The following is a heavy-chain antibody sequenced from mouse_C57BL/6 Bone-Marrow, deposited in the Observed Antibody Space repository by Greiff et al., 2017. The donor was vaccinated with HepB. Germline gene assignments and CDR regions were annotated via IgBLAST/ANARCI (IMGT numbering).Heavy chain of an antibody. Sequence: QVQLKQSGAELARPGASVKLSCKASGYTFTSYGISWVKQRTGQGLEWIGEIYPRSGNTYYNEKFKGKATLTADKSSSTAYMELRSLTSEDSAVYFCARRWLLLPPFAYWGQGTLVTVSA. D-gene: IGHD2-3*01. CDR2: IYPRSGNT. CDR3: ARRWLLLPPFAY. CDR1: GYTFTSYG. V-gene: IGHV1-81*01. J-gene: IGHJ3*01.